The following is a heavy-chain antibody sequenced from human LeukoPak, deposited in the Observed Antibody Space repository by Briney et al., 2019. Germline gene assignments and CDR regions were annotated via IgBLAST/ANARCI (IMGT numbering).Heavy chain of an antibody. Sequence: ASVKVSCKASGYAFTSYGISRVRQAPGQGLGWMGWISAYNGNTNYAQKLQGRVTMTTDTSTSTAYMELRSLRSDDTAVYYCASYDCSGGSCYRGYGMDVWGQGTTVTVSS. V-gene: IGHV1-18*01. D-gene: IGHD2-15*01. CDR3: ASYDCSGGSCYRGYGMDV. CDR1: GYAFTSYG. CDR2: ISAYNGNT. J-gene: IGHJ6*02.